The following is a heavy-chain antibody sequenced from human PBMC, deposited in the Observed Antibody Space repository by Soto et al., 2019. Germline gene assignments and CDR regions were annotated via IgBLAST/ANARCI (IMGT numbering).Heavy chain of an antibody. V-gene: IGHV1-69*13. CDR3: ARAERGYSYGYRAFDI. D-gene: IGHD5-18*01. CDR1: GGTFSSYA. J-gene: IGHJ3*02. CDR2: IIPIFGTA. Sequence: EASVKVSCKASGGTFSSYAISWVRQAPGQGLEWMGGIIPIFGTANYAQKFQGRVTITADESTSTAYMELSSLRSEDTAVYYCARAERGYSYGYRAFDIWGQGTMVTVSS.